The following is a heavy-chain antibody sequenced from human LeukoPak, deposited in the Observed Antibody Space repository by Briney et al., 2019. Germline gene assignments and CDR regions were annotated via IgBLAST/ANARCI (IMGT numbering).Heavy chain of an antibody. CDR2: IYSGGST. CDR1: GFTVSSNY. Sequence: GGSLRLSCAASGFTVSSNYMSWVRQAPGKGLEWVSVIYSGGSTYYADSVKGRFTISRDNAKNSLYLQMNSLRAEDTAVYYCARGDILTGYYRNFDYWGQGTLVTVSS. V-gene: IGHV3-66*01. CDR3: ARGDILTGYYRNFDY. D-gene: IGHD3-9*01. J-gene: IGHJ4*02.